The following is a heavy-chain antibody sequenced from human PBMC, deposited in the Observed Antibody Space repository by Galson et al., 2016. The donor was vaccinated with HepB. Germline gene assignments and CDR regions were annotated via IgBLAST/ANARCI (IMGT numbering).Heavy chain of an antibody. Sequence: SLRLSCAASGFTFSTYGMHWVRQAPGKGLEWVAVISYDGDTKYPADPVKGRFTISRDNSKNTLYLQMHRLRFEDTAVYYCASDPRQWQRGYNYGFEYWGQGTLVSVSS. CDR1: GFTFSTYG. D-gene: IGHD5-18*01. V-gene: IGHV3-30*03. CDR2: ISYDGDTK. J-gene: IGHJ4*02. CDR3: ASDPRQWQRGYNYGFEY.